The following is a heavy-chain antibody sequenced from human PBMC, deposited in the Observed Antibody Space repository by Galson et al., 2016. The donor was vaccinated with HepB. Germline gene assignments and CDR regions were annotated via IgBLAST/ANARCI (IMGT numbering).Heavy chain of an antibody. CDR3: AQYGGLVDS. D-gene: IGHD3-16*01. CDR2: ISHDGRDQ. Sequence: SLRLSCAASGLNFWTYWMPWVRQAPGKGPEWVASISHDGRDQRYVDSVKGRFTISRDNARNSLYLQMNSLRVDDTALYYCAQYGGLVDSWGQGTLVTVSS. J-gene: IGHJ4*02. CDR1: GLNFWTYW. V-gene: IGHV3-7*01.